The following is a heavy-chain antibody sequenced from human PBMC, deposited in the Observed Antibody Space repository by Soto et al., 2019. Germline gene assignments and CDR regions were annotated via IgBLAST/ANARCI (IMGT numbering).Heavy chain of an antibody. J-gene: IGHJ4*02. CDR3: ARDHFYDFWSGYYGY. CDR1: GFTFSSYW. Sequence: GGSLRLSCAASGFTFSSYWMSWVRQAPGKGLEWVANIKQDGSEKYYVDSVKGRFTISRDNAKNSLYLQMNSLRAEDTAVYYCARDHFYDFWSGYYGYWGQGTLVTVSS. D-gene: IGHD3-3*01. CDR2: IKQDGSEK. V-gene: IGHV3-7*01.